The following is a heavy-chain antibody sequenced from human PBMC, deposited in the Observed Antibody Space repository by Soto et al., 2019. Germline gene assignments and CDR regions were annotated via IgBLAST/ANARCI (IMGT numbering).Heavy chain of an antibody. D-gene: IGHD6-19*01. V-gene: IGHV2-5*01. J-gene: IGHJ4*02. CDR3: AHRPSGWYLFDY. CDR1: GFSLSTSGLG. Sequence: QITLKESGPTLVRPTQTLTLTCTFSGFSLSTSGLGVGWIRQPPGKALVWLALFYWNDDKRYSPSLKARLTITKDSSKNEVVLTMTNMDPVDTATYYCAHRPSGWYLFDYWGQGTLVTVSS. CDR2: FYWNDDK.